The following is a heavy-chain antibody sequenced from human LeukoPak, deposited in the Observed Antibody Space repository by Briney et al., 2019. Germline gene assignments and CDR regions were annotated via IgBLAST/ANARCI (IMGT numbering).Heavy chain of an antibody. Sequence: GGSLRLSCAASGFTFSRSSMNWVRQAPGKGLEWVSYISFSSSIIYYADSVKGRFTVSGDNAKNSLFLQLDSLRAEDTAVYYCARALTAYYFDDWGLGTLVTVSS. CDR3: ARALTAYYFDD. V-gene: IGHV3-48*01. CDR1: GFTFSRSS. J-gene: IGHJ4*01. D-gene: IGHD2-21*01. CDR2: ISFSSSII.